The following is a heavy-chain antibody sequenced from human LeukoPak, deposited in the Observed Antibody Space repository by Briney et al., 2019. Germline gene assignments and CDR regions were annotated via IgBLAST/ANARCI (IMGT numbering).Heavy chain of an antibody. D-gene: IGHD2-2*01. CDR1: GFTFSSDA. CDR2: ISGGGRNT. J-gene: IGHJ4*02. Sequence: GGSLRLSCAASGFTFSSDAMGWVRQAPGKGLEWISGISGGGRNTYYADSVKGRFSISRDNSKSTLYLHMNSLRAEDTAVYYWAKCPHPGPGAYYFDYWGQGTLVTVSS. CDR3: AKCPHPGPGAYYFDY. V-gene: IGHV3-23*01.